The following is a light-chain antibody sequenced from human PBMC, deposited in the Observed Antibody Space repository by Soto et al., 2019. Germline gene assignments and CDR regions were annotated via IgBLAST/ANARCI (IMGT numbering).Light chain of an antibody. J-gene: IGLJ2*01. CDR2: EVN. Sequence: QSVLTQPPSASGSPGQSVTISCTGTSSDVGGYNYVSWYQQHPGKAPKLMIYEVNKRPSGVPDRFSGSKSGNTAFLTVSGLQAEDEADDYCSSYAGSNNFVVFGGGTKLTVL. CDR1: SSDVGGYNY. CDR3: SSYAGSNNFVV. V-gene: IGLV2-8*01.